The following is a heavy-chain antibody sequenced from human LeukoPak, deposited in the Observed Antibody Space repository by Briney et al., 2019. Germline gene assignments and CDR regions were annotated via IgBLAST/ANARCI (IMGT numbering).Heavy chain of an antibody. CDR2: IYYSGST. CDR3: ARWSVTTLGFWFDP. J-gene: IGHJ5*02. CDR1: GGSVSSGSYY. D-gene: IGHD4-17*01. V-gene: IGHV4-61*01. Sequence: SATLSLTCTVSGGSVSSGSYYWNWIRQPPGKGLEWIGYIYYSGSTNYNPSLKSRVTISVDTSKNQFSLKLSSVTAADTAVYYCARWSVTTLGFWFDPWGQGTLVTVSS.